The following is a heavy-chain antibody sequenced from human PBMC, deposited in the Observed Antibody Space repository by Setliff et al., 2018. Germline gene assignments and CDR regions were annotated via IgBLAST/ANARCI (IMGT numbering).Heavy chain of an antibody. Sequence: PGGSLRLSCAASGFTFSSYAMHWVRQASGKGLEWVDRIRTKANSYATAYATSVQDRFTISRHDSESTTYLQMNGLKTEDTAVYYCVRHMTYYDFWRGYYSTSDAFHVWGQGTMVTVSS. V-gene: IGHV3-73*01. D-gene: IGHD3-3*01. CDR1: GFTFSSYA. CDR2: IRTKANSYAT. CDR3: VRHMTYYDFWRGYYSTSDAFHV. J-gene: IGHJ3*01.